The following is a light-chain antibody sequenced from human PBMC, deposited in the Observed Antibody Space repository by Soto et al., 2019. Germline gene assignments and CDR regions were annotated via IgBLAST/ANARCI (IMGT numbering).Light chain of an antibody. CDR3: QQYGSPPQT. V-gene: IGKV3-20*01. J-gene: IGKJ1*01. Sequence: EIVLTQSPGTLSLSPGEGATLSCRASQSVSSSYLAWYQQKRGQAPRLLIYGASSRATGIPGRFSGSGSGTDFTLTISRLEPEDFAVYFCQQYGSPPQTFGQGTKVDIK. CDR1: QSVSSSY. CDR2: GAS.